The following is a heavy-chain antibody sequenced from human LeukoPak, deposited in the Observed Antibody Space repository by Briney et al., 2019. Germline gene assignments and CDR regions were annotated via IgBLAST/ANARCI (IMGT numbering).Heavy chain of an antibody. D-gene: IGHD6-19*01. J-gene: IGHJ5*02. CDR2: IIPIFGTA. CDR1: GGTFSSYE. V-gene: IGHV1-69*13. CDR3: ARNQWLRNNWFDP. Sequence: ASVKVSCKASGGTFSSYEISWVRQAPGQGLEWMGGIIPIFGTANYAQKFQGRVTITADESTSTAYMELSSLRSEDTAVYYCARNQWLRNNWFDPWGQGTLVTVSS.